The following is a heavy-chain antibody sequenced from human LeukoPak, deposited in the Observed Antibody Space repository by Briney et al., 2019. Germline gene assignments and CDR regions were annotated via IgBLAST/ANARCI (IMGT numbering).Heavy chain of an antibody. CDR2: INPNSGGT. V-gene: IGHV1-2*02. CDR3: ARGSAATSNYYFDY. D-gene: IGHD6-13*01. J-gene: IGHJ4*02. CDR1: GYTFTGYY. Sequence: ASVKVSCKASGYTFTGYYMHWVRQAPGQGLEWMGWINPNSGGTNYAQKFQGRVTRTRDTSISTAYMELSRLRSDDTAVYYCARGSAATSNYYFDYWGQGTLVTVSS.